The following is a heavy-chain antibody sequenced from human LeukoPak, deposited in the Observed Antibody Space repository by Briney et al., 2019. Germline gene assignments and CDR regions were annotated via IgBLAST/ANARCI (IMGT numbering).Heavy chain of an antibody. CDR1: GFTFSSYS. CDR2: ISSSSSYI. D-gene: IGHD5-18*01. CDR3: ARDGGVGYSYGFDY. V-gene: IGHV3-21*01. J-gene: IGHJ4*02. Sequence: GGSLRLSCAASGFTFSSYSMNWVRQAPGKGLEWVSSISSSSSYIYYADPVKGRFTISRDNAKNSLYLQMNSMRAEDTAVYYCARDGGVGYSYGFDYWGQGTLVTVSS.